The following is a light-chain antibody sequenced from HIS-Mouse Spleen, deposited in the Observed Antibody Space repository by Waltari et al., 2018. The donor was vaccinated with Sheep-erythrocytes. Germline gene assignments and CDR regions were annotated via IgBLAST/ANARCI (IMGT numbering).Light chain of an antibody. CDR3: QQANSFPQT. CDR2: AAS. Sequence: DIQMTQSPSSVSASVGDRVTITCRASQGISSWLAWYPQKPGKAPKLLIYAASSLQSGVPSRFSGSGSGTDYTLTISSLQPEDCATYYCQQANSFPQTFGQGTKVEIK. V-gene: IGKV1-12*01. J-gene: IGKJ1*01. CDR1: QGISSW.